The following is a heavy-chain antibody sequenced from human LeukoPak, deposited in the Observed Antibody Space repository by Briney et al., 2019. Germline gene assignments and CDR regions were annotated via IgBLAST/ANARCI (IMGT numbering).Heavy chain of an antibody. CDR3: ATSGWAAAGFDY. D-gene: IGHD6-13*01. J-gene: IGHJ4*02. Sequence: ASVKLSCKASGYTFTELSMHWVRQAPGKGLEWMGGFDPEDGETIYAQKFQGRVTMTEDTSTDTAYMELSSLRSEDTAVYYCATSGWAAAGFDYWGQGTLVTVSS. CDR2: FDPEDGET. CDR1: GYTFTELS. V-gene: IGHV1-24*01.